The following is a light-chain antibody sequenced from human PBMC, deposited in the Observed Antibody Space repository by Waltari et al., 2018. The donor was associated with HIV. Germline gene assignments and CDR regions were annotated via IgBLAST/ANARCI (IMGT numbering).Light chain of an antibody. V-gene: IGLV1-44*01. Sequence: QSVLTQPASASGNPGQRVTISCSGSRSNIGTNTVSWYQQLPATAPKLLIFSAVQRPPGVPGRCSGSKSGTSASLAISGLQFEDEAVYFCAVWDDSLDGQPVFGGGTLLTV. CDR3: AVWDDSLDGQPV. J-gene: IGLJ7*01. CDR1: RSNIGTNT. CDR2: SAV.